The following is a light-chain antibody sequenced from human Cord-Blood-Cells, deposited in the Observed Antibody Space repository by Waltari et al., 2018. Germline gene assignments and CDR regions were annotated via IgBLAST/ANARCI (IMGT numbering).Light chain of an antibody. J-gene: IGLJ3*02. CDR1: SSDVGGYNY. V-gene: IGLV2-8*01. CDR2: EVS. Sequence: QSALTQPPSASGSPGQSVTISCTGTSSDVGGYNYVSWYQQHPGKAPKHMIYEVSKWPSGVPDRFSGSKSGNTASLTVSGLQAEDEADYYCSSYAGSNNLVFGGGTKLTVL. CDR3: SSYAGSNNLV.